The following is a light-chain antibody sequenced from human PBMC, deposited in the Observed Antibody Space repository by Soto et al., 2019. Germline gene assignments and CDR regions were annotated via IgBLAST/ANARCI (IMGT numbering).Light chain of an antibody. V-gene: IGKV1-8*01. CDR1: QGISSY. CDR3: QQSYTTPIT. J-gene: IGKJ5*01. Sequence: AIRMTQSPSSLSASTGDRVTITCRSSQGISSYLAWYQQKPGKAPKLLIFAASSVQSGVPSRFNGSASETDFTLTISNLQPEDFATYYCQQSYTTPITFGQGTRLEI. CDR2: AAS.